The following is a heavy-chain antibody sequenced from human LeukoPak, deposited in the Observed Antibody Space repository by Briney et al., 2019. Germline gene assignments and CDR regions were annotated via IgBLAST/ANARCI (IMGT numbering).Heavy chain of an antibody. CDR2: IQYDGSKK. J-gene: IGHJ4*02. V-gene: IGHV3-30*02. Sequence: GGSLRLSCAASGFTFSTYAMHWVRQAPGKGLEWVAFIQYDGSKKYYADSVKGRFTISRDNSKNTLYLEMNSLRAEDTAVYYCAKDIGSYYDYWGQGILVTVSS. D-gene: IGHD3-10*01. CDR1: GFTFSTYA. CDR3: AKDIGSYYDY.